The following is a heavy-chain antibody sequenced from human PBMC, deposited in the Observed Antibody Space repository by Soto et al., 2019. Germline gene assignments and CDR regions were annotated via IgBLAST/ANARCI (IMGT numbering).Heavy chain of an antibody. D-gene: IGHD2-15*01. J-gene: IGHJ4*02. Sequence: SVKVSCKASGGTFSSYAISWVRQAPGQGLEWMGGIIPIFGTANYAQKFQGRVTITADKSTSTAYMELSSLRSEDTAVYYCARAPPVAGTFDYWGQGTLVTVSS. CDR2: IIPIFGTA. CDR1: GGTFSSYA. CDR3: ARAPPVAGTFDY. V-gene: IGHV1-69*06.